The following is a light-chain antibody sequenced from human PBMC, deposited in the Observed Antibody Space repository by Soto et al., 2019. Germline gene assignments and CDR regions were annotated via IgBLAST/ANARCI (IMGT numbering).Light chain of an antibody. CDR1: QTISSY. Sequence: DIQMTQSPSSLSASVGDRVTITCRASQTISSYLNWYQQKPGKAPKLLIYAGSSLQSGVPSRFSGSGSGTDFTLTINSLQPEDFATYYCQPGGTTPPWTFGQGTKVDIK. CDR3: QPGGTTPPWT. J-gene: IGKJ1*01. CDR2: AGS. V-gene: IGKV1-39*01.